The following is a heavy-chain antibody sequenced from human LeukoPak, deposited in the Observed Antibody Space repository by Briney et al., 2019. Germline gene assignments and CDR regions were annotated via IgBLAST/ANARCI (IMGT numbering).Heavy chain of an antibody. V-gene: IGHV3-23*01. D-gene: IGHD6-6*01. Sequence: GSLRLSCAASGFTFSSYGMNWVRQAPGKGLEWVSAISDSGSDTYYADSVKGRFTISKDNSKNTPYLQMNSLRAEDTAVYYCAKRVPYTSSSVYFDYWGQGTLVTVSS. CDR2: ISDSGSDT. CDR3: AKRVPYTSSSVYFDY. J-gene: IGHJ4*02. CDR1: GFTFSSYG.